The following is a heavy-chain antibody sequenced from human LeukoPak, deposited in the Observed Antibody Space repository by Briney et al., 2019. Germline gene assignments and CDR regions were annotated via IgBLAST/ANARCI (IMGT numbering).Heavy chain of an antibody. CDR2: IIPIFGTA. V-gene: IGHV1-69*13. CDR3: ARGHGEYYYDSSGYYYWFDY. D-gene: IGHD3-22*01. Sequence: SVKVSCKASGGTFISYAISWVRQAPGQGLEWMGGIIPIFGTANYAQKFQGRVTITADESTSTAYMELSSLRSEDTAVYYCARGHGEYYYDSSGYYYWFDYWGQGTLVTVSS. J-gene: IGHJ4*02. CDR1: GGTFISYA.